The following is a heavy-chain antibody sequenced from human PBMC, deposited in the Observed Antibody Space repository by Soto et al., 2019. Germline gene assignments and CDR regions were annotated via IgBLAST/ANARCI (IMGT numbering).Heavy chain of an antibody. CDR1: GGSISRYY. Sequence: ETLSLTCTVSGGSISRYYWSWIRQPPGKGLEWVSVIYSGGSTYYADSVKGRFTISRDNSKNTLYLQMNSLRAEDTAVYYCARDHPGQAFDIWGQGTMVTVSS. CDR3: ARDHPGQAFDI. V-gene: IGHV3-66*01. CDR2: IYSGGST. J-gene: IGHJ3*02.